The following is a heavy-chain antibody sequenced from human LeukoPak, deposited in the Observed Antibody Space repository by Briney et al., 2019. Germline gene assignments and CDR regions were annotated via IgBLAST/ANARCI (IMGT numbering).Heavy chain of an antibody. CDR1: GDSLNTYY. D-gene: IGHD3-22*01. CDR2: MYYSGST. J-gene: IGHJ4*02. V-gene: IGHV4-39*01. CDR3: ARQYYDRTGYYYFDY. Sequence: PSETLSLTCTVSGDSLNTYYWGWIRQPPGKGLEWIGSMYYSGSTYSNPSLKSRVTMSADTSKNQFSLKLSSVSAADTAVYYCARQYYDRTGYYYFDYWDQGTLVSVSS.